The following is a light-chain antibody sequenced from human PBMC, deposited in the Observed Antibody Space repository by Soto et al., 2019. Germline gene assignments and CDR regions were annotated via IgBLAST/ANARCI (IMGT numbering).Light chain of an antibody. CDR1: QSVSNNY. Sequence: EIVLTQSPGTLSLSPGEGATLSCRASQSVSNNYLAWYQQKPGQAPRLVISGASSRATAIPDRFSGSGSGTDFTHTISRLEPEDFAVYYCQQYVSSPLTFGGGTKVEIK. CDR2: GAS. CDR3: QQYVSSPLT. J-gene: IGKJ4*01. V-gene: IGKV3-20*01.